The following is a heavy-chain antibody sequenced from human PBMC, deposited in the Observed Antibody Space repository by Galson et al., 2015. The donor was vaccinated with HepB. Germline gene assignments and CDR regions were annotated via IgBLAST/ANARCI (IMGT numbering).Heavy chain of an antibody. J-gene: IGHJ6*02. CDR1: GGTFSSYA. CDR2: IIPIFGIA. D-gene: IGHD4-11*01. Sequence: SVKVSCKASGGTFSSYAISWVRQAPGQGLEWMGGIIPIFGIANYAQKFQGRVTITADESTSTAYTELSSLRSEDTAVYYCARGDYSRYYYYYGMDVWGQGTTVTVSS. V-gene: IGHV1-69*13. CDR3: ARGDYSRYYYYYGMDV.